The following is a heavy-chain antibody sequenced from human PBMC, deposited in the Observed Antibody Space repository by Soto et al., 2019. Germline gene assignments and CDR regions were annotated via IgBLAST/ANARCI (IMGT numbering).Heavy chain of an antibody. J-gene: IGHJ5*02. Sequence: EVQLLESGGDLVQPGGSLRLSCAASGFTFSSYAMSWVHQAPGKGLEWVSAISGSGGSTYYADSVKGRFTISRDNSRNTLYLQMNTLRAEDTAVYYCAKDPGKTRNWFDPWGQGTLVTVSS. V-gene: IGHV3-23*01. CDR1: GFTFSSYA. D-gene: IGHD2-2*01. CDR3: AKDPGKTRNWFDP. CDR2: ISGSGGST.